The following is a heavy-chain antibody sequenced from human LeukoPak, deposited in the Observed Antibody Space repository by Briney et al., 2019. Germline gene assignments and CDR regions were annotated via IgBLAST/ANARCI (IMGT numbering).Heavy chain of an antibody. CDR1: GGSFSGYY. D-gene: IGHD2-21*02. J-gene: IGHJ6*02. V-gene: IGHV4-59*01. CDR2: IYYSGST. CDR3: ASSYCGGDCYSRLYYYYGMDV. Sequence: SETLSLTCAVYGGSFSGYYWSWIRQPPGKGLEWIGYIYYSGSTNYNPSLKSRVTISVDTSKNQFSLNLSSVTAADTAVYYCASSYCGGDCYSRLYYYYGMDVWGQGTTVTVSS.